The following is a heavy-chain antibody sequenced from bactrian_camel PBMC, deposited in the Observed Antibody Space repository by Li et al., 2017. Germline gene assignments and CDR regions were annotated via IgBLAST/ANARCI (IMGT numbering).Heavy chain of an antibody. CDR3: ATMLWWSMFNY. CDR1: GYTFSSYW. V-gene: IGHV3S1*01. CDR2: INKSGGRT. J-gene: IGHJ4*01. Sequence: QVQLVESGGGSVQAGGSLRLSCATSGYTFSSYWMYWVRQAPGKGLEWVSAINKSGGRTYYADSVKGRFTISRDNAKNTLYLEMSSLRTEDTAVYYCATMLWWSMFNYRGQGTQVTVS. D-gene: IGHD7*01.